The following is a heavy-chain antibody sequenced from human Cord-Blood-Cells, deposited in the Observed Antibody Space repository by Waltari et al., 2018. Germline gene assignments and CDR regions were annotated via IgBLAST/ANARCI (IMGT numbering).Heavy chain of an antibody. CDR3: ARVPTGKYDY. V-gene: IGHV3-30-3*01. J-gene: IGHJ4*02. Sequence: QVQLVESGGGVVQPGRSLRLSCAASGFTFSSYAMHWVRQAPGKGLEWVAVRSYDGSNKYSADSVKGRFTISRDNSKNTLYLQMNSLRAEDTAVYYCARVPTGKYDYWGQGTLVTVSS. D-gene: IGHD1-1*01. CDR2: RSYDGSNK. CDR1: GFTFSSYA.